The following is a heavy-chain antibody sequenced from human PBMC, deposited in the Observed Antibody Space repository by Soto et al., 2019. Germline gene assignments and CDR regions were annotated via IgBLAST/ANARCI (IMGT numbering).Heavy chain of an antibody. CDR1: GFTFSSYG. V-gene: IGHV3-33*01. CDR2: IWYDGSNK. J-gene: IGHJ6*02. CDR3: ARDLDYYDSSGYYRSGMDV. D-gene: IGHD3-22*01. Sequence: GGSLRLSCAASGFTFSSYGMHWVRQAPGKGLEWVGVIWYDGSNKYYADSVKGRFTISRDNSKNTLYLQMDSLRAEDTAVYYCARDLDYYDSSGYYRSGMDVWGQGTTVTVSS.